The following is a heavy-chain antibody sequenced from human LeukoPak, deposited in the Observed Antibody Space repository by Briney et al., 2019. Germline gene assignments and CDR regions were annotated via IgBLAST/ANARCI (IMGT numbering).Heavy chain of an antibody. D-gene: IGHD3-10*01. J-gene: IGHJ4*02. CDR2: INPNSGGT. CDR1: GYTFTGYY. Sequence: ASVKVSCKASGYTFTGYYMHWVRQAPGQGLEWMGWINPNSGGTNYAQKFQGRVTMTRDTSISTAYMELSRLRSDDTAVYYCARDPGLWKGSGSYYPAYWGQGTPVTVSS. CDR3: ARDPGLWKGSGSYYPAY. V-gene: IGHV1-2*02.